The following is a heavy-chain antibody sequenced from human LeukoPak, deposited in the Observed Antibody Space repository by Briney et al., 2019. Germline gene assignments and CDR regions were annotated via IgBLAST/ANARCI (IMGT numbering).Heavy chain of an antibody. V-gene: IGHV3-30*02. D-gene: IGHD4-17*01. CDR3: AKETTKTPFRPGEATLTKGYFDY. CDR2: IRYDGSNK. CDR1: GFTFSTFG. Sequence: GGSLRLSCAASGFAASGFTFSTFGMHWVRQAPGKGLEWVAFIRYDGSNKYYADSVKGRFTISRDNSKNTLYLQMNSLRAEDTAVYYCAKETTKTPFRPGEATLTKGYFDYWGQGTLVTVSS. J-gene: IGHJ4*02.